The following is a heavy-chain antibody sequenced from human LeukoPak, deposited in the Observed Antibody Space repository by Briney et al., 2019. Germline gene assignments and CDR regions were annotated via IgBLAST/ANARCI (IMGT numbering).Heavy chain of an antibody. CDR2: ITGSSGST. J-gene: IGHJ4*02. V-gene: IGHV3-23*01. CDR3: AKKRVDDRPPLH. Sequence: PGGSLRLSCVASGFTFSNYAMSWVRQAPGKGLEWVSGITGSSGSTYYADSVKGRFTISRDNSKSTLYLQMNSLRDDDTAVYYCAKKRVDDRPPLHWGQGTLVTVSS. CDR1: GFTFSNYA. D-gene: IGHD6-25*01.